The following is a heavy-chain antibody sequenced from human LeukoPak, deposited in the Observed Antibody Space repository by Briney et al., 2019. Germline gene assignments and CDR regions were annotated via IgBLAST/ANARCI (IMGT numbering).Heavy chain of an antibody. CDR3: ARVTADNYYDSSGYPDY. CDR1: GGSISSYY. J-gene: IGHJ4*02. Sequence: SETLSLTCTVSGGSISSYYWSWIRQPPGKGLEWIGYIYYSGSTNYNPSLKSRVTISVDTSKNQFSLKLSSVTAADTAVYYCARVTADNYYDSSGYPDYWGQGTLVTVSS. D-gene: IGHD3-22*01. CDR2: IYYSGST. V-gene: IGHV4-59*01.